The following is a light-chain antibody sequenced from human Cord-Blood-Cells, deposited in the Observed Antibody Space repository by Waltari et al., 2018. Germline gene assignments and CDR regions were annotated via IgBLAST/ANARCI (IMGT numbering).Light chain of an antibody. J-gene: IGKJ2*01. Sequence: IVLMQSPGTLSLSPGERATLSCRASQSVSSSYLAWYQKKPGQAPRLRIYGASSRATGIPDRFSGSGSGTDFTLTISRLEPEDFAVYYCQQYGSSYTFGQGTKLEIK. CDR1: QSVSSSY. CDR2: GAS. CDR3: QQYGSSYT. V-gene: IGKV3-20*01.